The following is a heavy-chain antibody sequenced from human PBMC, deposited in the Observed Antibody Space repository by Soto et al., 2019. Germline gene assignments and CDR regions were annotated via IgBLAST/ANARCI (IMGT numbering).Heavy chain of an antibody. CDR2: IYYSGST. J-gene: IGHJ4*02. D-gene: IGHD3-16*02. CDR1: GGSISSSSYY. Sequence: SETLSLTCTVSGGSISSSSYYWGWIRQPPGKGLEWIGSIYYSGSTYYNPSLKSRVTISVDTSKNQFSLKLSSVTAADTVVYYRARGVPWGGKYYDYVCGSYRPPPYYFDYWGQGTLVTVSS. CDR3: ARGVPWGGKYYDYVCGSYRPPPYYFDY. V-gene: IGHV4-39*01.